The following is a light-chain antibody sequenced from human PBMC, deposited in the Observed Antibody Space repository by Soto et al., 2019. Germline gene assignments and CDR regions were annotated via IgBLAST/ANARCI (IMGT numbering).Light chain of an antibody. V-gene: IGLV1-47*01. CDR3: AAWDDSLSGYV. J-gene: IGLJ1*01. Sequence: SVLTQPPAASGTPGQRVTISCSGSSSNIGSNYVYWYQQLPGTAPKLLIYRNNQRPSGVPDRFSGSKSGTSPSLAISGLRSEDEADYYCAAWDDSLSGYVFGTGTKVTVL. CDR2: RNN. CDR1: SSNIGSNY.